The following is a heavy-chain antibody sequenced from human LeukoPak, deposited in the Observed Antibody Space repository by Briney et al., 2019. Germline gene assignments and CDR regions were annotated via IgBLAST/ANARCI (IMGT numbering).Heavy chain of an antibody. CDR1: GFTFSSYS. J-gene: IGHJ6*02. CDR2: LTSSSRTI. V-gene: IGHV3-48*01. Sequence: GGSLRLSCAASGFTFSSYSMNWVRQAPGKGLEWVSYLTSSSRTIYYADFAKGRFTISRDNAKNSLYLQMNSLRAEDTAVYYCARDSSSHYYYGMDVWGQGTTVTVSS. D-gene: IGHD6-13*01. CDR3: ARDSSSHYYYGMDV.